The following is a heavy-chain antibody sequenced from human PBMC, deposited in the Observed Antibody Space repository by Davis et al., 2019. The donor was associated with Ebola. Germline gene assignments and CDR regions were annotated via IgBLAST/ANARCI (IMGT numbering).Heavy chain of an antibody. CDR3: ARTSERYSYGPYYYYGMDV. CDR1: GFTFSSYA. CDR2: ISYDGSNK. Sequence: GGPLRLSCAASGFTFSSYAMHWVRQAPGKGLEWVAVISYDGSNKYYADSVKGRFTISRDNSKNTLYLQMNSLRAEDTAVYYCARTSERYSYGPYYYYGMDVWGQGTTVTVSS. V-gene: IGHV3-30-3*01. J-gene: IGHJ6*02. D-gene: IGHD5-18*01.